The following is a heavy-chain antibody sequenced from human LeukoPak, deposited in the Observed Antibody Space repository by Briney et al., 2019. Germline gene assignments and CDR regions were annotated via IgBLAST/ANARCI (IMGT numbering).Heavy chain of an antibody. CDR1: GFTFSDPY. D-gene: IGHD2-2*01. CDR3: AKGGRVVPAAMIPYYYYYYMDV. Sequence: PGGSLRLSCEASGFTFSDPYMSWIRQAPGKGLECLSYISGSGTDINYADSVKGRFTISRDNSKNTLYLQMNSLRAEDTAVYYCAKGGRVVPAAMIPYYYYYYMDVWGKGTTVTISS. V-gene: IGHV3-11*05. CDR2: ISGSGTDI. J-gene: IGHJ6*03.